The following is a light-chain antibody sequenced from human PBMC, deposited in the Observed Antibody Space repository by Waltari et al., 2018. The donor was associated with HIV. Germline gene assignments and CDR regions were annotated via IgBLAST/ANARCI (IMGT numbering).Light chain of an antibody. J-gene: IGLJ3*02. Sequence: QSALTQPASVSGSPGQSLTISCTGTRRDVGASNYVSWYQQPPGKAPKLMIYEVSNRPSGVSNRFSGSKSGNTASLTISGLQAEDEADYYCSSYTSSSTQVFGGGTKVTVL. CDR1: RRDVGASNY. CDR2: EVS. V-gene: IGLV2-14*03. CDR3: SSYTSSSTQV.